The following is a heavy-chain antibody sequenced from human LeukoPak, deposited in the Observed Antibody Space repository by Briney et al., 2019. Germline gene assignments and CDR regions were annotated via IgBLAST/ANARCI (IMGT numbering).Heavy chain of an antibody. CDR2: IYYSGST. V-gene: IGHV4-59*01. J-gene: IGHJ6*02. D-gene: IGHD6-13*01. CDR1: GGSISSYY. CDR3: ARDSSSWSSGMDV. Sequence: KSSETLSLTCTVSGGSISSYYWSWIRQPPGKGLEWIGYIYYSGSTNYNPSLKSRVTISVDTSKNQFSLKLSSVTAADTAVYYCARDSSSWSSGMDVWGQGTTVTVSS.